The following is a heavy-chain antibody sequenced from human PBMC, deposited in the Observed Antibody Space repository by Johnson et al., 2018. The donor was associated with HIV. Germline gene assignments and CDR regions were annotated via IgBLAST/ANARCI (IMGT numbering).Heavy chain of an antibody. V-gene: IGHV3-30-3*01. J-gene: IGHJ3*02. CDR1: GFTFSTYA. CDR3: ARAPSVGADDAFDI. Sequence: QVQLVESGGGVVQPGRSLRLSCAASGFTFSTYAMHWVRPAPGKGLEWVTLISYDGSNTYYADSVKGRFTISRENSKNTLYLQMNNLRPEDTALYYCARAPSVGADDAFDIWGQGTMVTVSS. D-gene: IGHD1-26*01. CDR2: ISYDGSNT.